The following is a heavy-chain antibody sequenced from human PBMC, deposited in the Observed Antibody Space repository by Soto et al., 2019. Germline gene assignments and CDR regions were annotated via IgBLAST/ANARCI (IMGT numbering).Heavy chain of an antibody. V-gene: IGHV4-4*02. J-gene: IGHJ4*02. CDR2: IYHSGST. CDR3: ARKYYYGSGSYYNYYFDY. D-gene: IGHD3-10*01. Sequence: SETLSLTCAVSGGSISSSNWWSWVRQPPGKGLEWIGEIYHSGSTNYNPSLKSRVTISVDKSKNQFSLKLSSVTAADTAVYYCARKYYYGSGSYYNYYFDYWDQGTLVTVS. CDR1: GGSISSSNW.